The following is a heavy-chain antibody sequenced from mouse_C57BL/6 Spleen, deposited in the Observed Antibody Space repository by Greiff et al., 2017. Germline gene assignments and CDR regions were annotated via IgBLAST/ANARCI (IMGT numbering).Heavy chain of an antibody. CDR3: AREAWFAY. V-gene: IGHV5-17*01. Sequence: EVKVVESGGGLVKPGGSLTLSCAASGFTFSDYGMHWVRQAPEKGLEWVAYISSGSSTIYYADTVKGRFTISRDNAKNTLFLQMTRLRSEDTAMYYCAREAWFAYWGQGTLVTVSA. J-gene: IGHJ3*01. CDR2: ISSGSSTI. CDR1: GFTFSDYG.